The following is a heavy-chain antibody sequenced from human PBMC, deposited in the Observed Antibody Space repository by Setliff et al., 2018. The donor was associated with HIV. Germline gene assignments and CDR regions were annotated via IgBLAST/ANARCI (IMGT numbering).Heavy chain of an antibody. CDR3: ARMRGRAVSSYYFDH. V-gene: IGHV4-61*09. D-gene: IGHD6-19*01. J-gene: IGHJ4*02. CDR1: GGSITSGNYF. Sequence: SETLSLTCTVSGGSITSGNYFWTWIRQPAGKGLEWIGHIYTDGSTNYNPSLNSRVTMSVDTSRDQFSLKVRSVTAADTAVYYCARMRGRAVSSYYFDHWGQGRLVTVSS. CDR2: IYTDGST.